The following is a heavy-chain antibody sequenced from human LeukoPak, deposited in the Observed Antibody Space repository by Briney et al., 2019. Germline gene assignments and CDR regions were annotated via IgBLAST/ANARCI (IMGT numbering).Heavy chain of an antibody. CDR2: IYYSGST. D-gene: IGHD2-15*01. V-gene: IGHV4-39*07. J-gene: IGHJ4*02. CDR3: ARDCSGGTCYLGVLDY. Sequence: PSETLSLTCTVSGGSISSSNYYWGWIRQPPGKGLEWIGSIYYSGSTYYNPSLKSRVIVSLDTPKNQFSLKLTSVTAADTAVYYCARDCSGGTCYLGVLDYWGQGTLVTVSS. CDR1: GGSISSSNYY.